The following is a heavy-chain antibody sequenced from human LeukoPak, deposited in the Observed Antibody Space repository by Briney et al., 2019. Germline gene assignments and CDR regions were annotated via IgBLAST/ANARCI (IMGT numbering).Heavy chain of an antibody. CDR3: ARTYYYDSSGYSD. Sequence: PSETLSLTCTVSGGSFSDYYWSWIRQPAGKGLEWIGRIYTSGSTNYNPSLKSRVTMSLDMSKNQFSLKLSSVTAADTAVYYCARTYYYDSSGYSDWGQGTLVTVSS. V-gene: IGHV4-4*07. CDR2: IYTSGST. J-gene: IGHJ4*02. D-gene: IGHD3-22*01. CDR1: GGSFSDYY.